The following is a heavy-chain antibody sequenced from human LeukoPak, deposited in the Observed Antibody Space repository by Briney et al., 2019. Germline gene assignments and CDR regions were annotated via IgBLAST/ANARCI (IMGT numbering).Heavy chain of an antibody. Sequence: GESLKISCKGSGYSFTSYWIGWVRQMPGKGLEWMGIIYPGDSDTRYSPSFQGQVTISADKSISTAYLQWSSLKASDTAMYYCARLFAGYSYGEGGIDYWGQGTLVTVSS. CDR3: ARLFAGYSYGEGGIDY. J-gene: IGHJ4*02. CDR2: IYPGDSDT. D-gene: IGHD5-18*01. V-gene: IGHV5-51*01. CDR1: GYSFTSYW.